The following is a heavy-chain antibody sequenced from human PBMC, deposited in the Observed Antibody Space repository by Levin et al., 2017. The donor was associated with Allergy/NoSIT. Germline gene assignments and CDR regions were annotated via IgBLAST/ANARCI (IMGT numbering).Heavy chain of an antibody. Sequence: PGGSLRLSCAASGFTFSSYTMMWVRQAPGKGLEWVSTVRYNGDTTYHADSVKGRFSISRDNSKDTLFLQMNSLRAEDTAFYYCAKGVSSGSPYRAFDLWGQGTMVTVSS. CDR2: VRYNGDTT. CDR1: GFTFSSYT. D-gene: IGHD1-26*01. CDR3: AKGVSSGSPYRAFDL. V-gene: IGHV3-23*01. J-gene: IGHJ3*01.